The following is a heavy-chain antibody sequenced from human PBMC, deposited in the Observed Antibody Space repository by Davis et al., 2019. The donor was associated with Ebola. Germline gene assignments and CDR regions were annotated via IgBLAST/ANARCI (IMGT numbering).Heavy chain of an antibody. CDR2: IWYDGSNK. J-gene: IGHJ4*02. V-gene: IGHV3-33*08. D-gene: IGHD2-2*01. Sequence: GGSLRLSCAASGFSFSNYGMHWVRQAPGKGLEWVAVIWYDGSNKYYADSVKGRFTISRDNSKNTLYLQMNSLRDEDTAVYYCARSLGDIVLVPAALVPDYWGQGTLVTVSS. CDR3: ARSLGDIVLVPAALVPDY. CDR1: GFSFSNYG.